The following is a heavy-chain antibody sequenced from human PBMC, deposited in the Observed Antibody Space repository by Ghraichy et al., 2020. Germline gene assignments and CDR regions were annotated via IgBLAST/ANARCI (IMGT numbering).Heavy chain of an antibody. CDR2: IDWDDDK. V-gene: IGHV2-70*01. CDR1: GFSLSTSGMC. J-gene: IGHJ6*02. Sequence: SGPTLVKPTQTLTLTCTFSGFSLSTSGMCVSWIRQPPGKALEWLALIDWDDDKYYSTSLKTRLTISKDTSKNQVVLTMTNMDPVDTATYYCARITWNYRNYYYYGMDVWGQGTTVTVSS. D-gene: IGHD1-7*01. CDR3: ARITWNYRNYYYYGMDV.